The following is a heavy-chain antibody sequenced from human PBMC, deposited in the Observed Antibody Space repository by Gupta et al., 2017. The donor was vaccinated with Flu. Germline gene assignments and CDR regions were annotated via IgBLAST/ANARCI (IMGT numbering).Heavy chain of an antibody. J-gene: IGHJ4*02. CDR3: ARDLSYCSSTSCQIDY. D-gene: IGHD2-2*01. CDR2: ISSSSSYI. V-gene: IGHV3-21*01. CDR1: GFTFSSYS. Sequence: EVQLVESGGGLVKPGGSLRLSCAASGFTFSSYSMNWVRQAPGKGLEWVSSISSSSSYIYYADSVKGRFTISRDNAKNSLYLQMNSLRAEDTAVYYCARDLSYCSSTSCQIDYWGQGTLVTVSS.